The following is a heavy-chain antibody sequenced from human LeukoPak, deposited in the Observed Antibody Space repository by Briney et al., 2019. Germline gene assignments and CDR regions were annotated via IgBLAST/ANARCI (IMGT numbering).Heavy chain of an antibody. Sequence: PSETLSLTCTVSGGSISSYYWSWIRQPPGKGLEWIGYIYYSGSTNYNPSLKSRVTISVDTSKNQFSLKLSSVTAADTAVYYCARIRAYYDILTGYYELGAFDIWGQGTMVTVSS. V-gene: IGHV4-59*01. D-gene: IGHD3-9*01. CDR1: GGSISSYY. CDR3: ARIRAYYDILTGYYELGAFDI. CDR2: IYYSGST. J-gene: IGHJ3*02.